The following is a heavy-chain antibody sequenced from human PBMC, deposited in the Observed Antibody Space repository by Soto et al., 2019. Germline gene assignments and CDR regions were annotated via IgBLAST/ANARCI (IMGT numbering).Heavy chain of an antibody. CDR3: ARRYCSASYCSHFYY. CDR2: INHSGTT. CDR1: GGAVSGSF. D-gene: IGHD2-15*01. V-gene: IGHV4-34*01. J-gene: IGHJ4*02. Sequence: MSLNCGVYGGAVSGSFWSWIRQPPGKGLEWIGEINHSGTTSYSPSLESRVTTSIDTSKNQFSLRMSSVTAADTAIYYCARRYCSASYCSHFYYCGRGPLV.